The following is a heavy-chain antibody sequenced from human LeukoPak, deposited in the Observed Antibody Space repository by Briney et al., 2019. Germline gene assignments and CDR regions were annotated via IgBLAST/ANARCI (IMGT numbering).Heavy chain of an antibody. D-gene: IGHD3-9*01. Sequence: SETLSLTCTVSGGFINSYYWRWIRQPAGKGLEWIGRVYTSGITNYNPSLQGRITMSVDTSKNQVSLKLTSVTAADTAVYYCARHNGFDRGYYYYMDVWGKGTTVTVSS. CDR1: GGFINSYY. CDR2: VYTSGIT. J-gene: IGHJ6*03. V-gene: IGHV4-4*07. CDR3: ARHNGFDRGYYYYMDV.